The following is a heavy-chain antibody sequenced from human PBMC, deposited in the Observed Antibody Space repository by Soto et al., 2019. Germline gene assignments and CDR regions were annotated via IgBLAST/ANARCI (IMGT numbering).Heavy chain of an antibody. CDR1: GYTFTSYG. D-gene: IGHD6-13*01. CDR2: ISAYNGNT. J-gene: IGHJ5*02. V-gene: IGHV1-18*01. CDR3: AREVRAAAGRNWFDP. Sequence: GASVKVSCKASGYTFTSYGISWVRQAPGQGREWMGWISAYNGNTNYAQKLQGRVTMTTDTSTSTAYMELRSLRSDDTAVYYCAREVRAAAGRNWFDPWGQGTLVTVSS.